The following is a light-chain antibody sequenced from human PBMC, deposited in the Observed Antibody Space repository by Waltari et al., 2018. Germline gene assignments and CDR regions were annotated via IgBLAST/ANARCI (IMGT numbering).Light chain of an antibody. V-gene: IGLV1-40*01. CDR2: HNT. CDR3: QSYDDSLSGGV. CDR1: SSNRGAGYD. J-gene: IGLJ3*02. Sequence: QSVLTQPPSVSGAPGQTVTISRAGSSSNRGAGYDVHRYQQVPGTAPKLLINHNTNRPSGVPERFSGSKSGTSASLAITRLQAEDEADYYCQSYDDSLSGGVFGGGTKLTVL.